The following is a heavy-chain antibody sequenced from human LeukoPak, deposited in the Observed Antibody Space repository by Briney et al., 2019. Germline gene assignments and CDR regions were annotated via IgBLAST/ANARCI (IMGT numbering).Heavy chain of an antibody. J-gene: IGHJ4*02. Sequence: SETLSLTCAVYGGSFSGYHWSWIRQPPGKGLEWIGEINHSGSTNYNPSLKSRVTISVDTSKNQPSLKLSSVTAADTAVYYCARSVSGWYTTYYFDYWGQGTLVTVSS. CDR2: INHSGST. V-gene: IGHV4-34*01. CDR1: GGSFSGYH. D-gene: IGHD6-19*01. CDR3: ARSVSGWYTTYYFDY.